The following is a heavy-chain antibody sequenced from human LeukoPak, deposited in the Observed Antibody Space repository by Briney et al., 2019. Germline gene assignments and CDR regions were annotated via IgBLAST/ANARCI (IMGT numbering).Heavy chain of an antibody. V-gene: IGHV3-23*01. CDR3: AKDRGDMGYYDSSGYEGY. D-gene: IGHD3-22*01. J-gene: IGHJ4*02. CDR1: GFTFSSYA. Sequence: GGSLRLSCAASGFTFSSYAMSWVRQAPGKGLEWVSAISGSGGSTYYADSVKGRFTISRDNSKNPLYLQMNSLRAEDTAVYYCAKDRGDMGYYDSSGYEGYWGQGTLVTVSS. CDR2: ISGSGGST.